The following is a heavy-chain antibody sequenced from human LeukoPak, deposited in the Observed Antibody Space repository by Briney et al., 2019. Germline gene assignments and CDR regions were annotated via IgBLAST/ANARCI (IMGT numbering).Heavy chain of an antibody. Sequence: PSRTLSLTCTVSGGSISSGGSYWSWIRQHPGKGLEWIGYIYYSGSTYYNPSLKSRVTISVDTSKNQFSLKLSSVTVADTAVYYCARGYSSSWSQLGYYYYYGMDVWGQGTTVTVSS. D-gene: IGHD6-13*01. V-gene: IGHV4-31*03. CDR1: GGSISSGGSY. CDR3: ARGYSSSWSQLGYYYYYGMDV. J-gene: IGHJ6*02. CDR2: IYYSGST.